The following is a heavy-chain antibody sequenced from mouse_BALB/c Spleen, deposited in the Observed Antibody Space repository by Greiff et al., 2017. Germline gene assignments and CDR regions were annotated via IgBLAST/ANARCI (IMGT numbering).Heavy chain of an antibody. CDR3: TRGGYYSSWFAY. CDR1: GYTFTDYE. V-gene: IGHV1-15*01. D-gene: IGHD2-3*01. J-gene: IGHJ3*01. CDR2: IEPETGGT. Sequence: VQLVESGAELVRPGASVTLSCKASGYTFTDYEMHWVKQTPVHGLEWIGAIEPETGGTAYNQKFKGKATLTADKSSSTAYMELRSLTSEDSAVYYCTRGGYYSSWFAYWGQGTLVTVSA.